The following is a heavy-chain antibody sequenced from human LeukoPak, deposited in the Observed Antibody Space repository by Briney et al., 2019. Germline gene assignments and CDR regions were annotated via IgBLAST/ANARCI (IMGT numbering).Heavy chain of an antibody. V-gene: IGHV3-48*01. CDR2: ISSSSSTI. Sequence: GGSLRLSCAASRFTFSSYSMNWVRQAPGKGLEWVSYISSSSSTIYYADSVKGRFTISRDNSKNTLYLQMNSLRAEDTAVYYCAKHLPRYSTTFDYWGQGTLVTVSS. CDR1: RFTFSSYS. D-gene: IGHD5-18*01. CDR3: AKHLPRYSTTFDY. J-gene: IGHJ4*02.